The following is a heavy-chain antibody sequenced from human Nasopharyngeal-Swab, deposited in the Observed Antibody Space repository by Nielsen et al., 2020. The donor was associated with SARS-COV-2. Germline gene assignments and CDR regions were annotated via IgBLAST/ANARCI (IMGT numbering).Heavy chain of an antibody. CDR2: ISHNSGT. V-gene: IGHV4-59*11. Sequence: SETLSLTCTVSGVSISSQYWSCIRQPTGKGLEWIGYISHNSGTNYNPSLKSRVTMFMDTSKNQFSLKLRSVTAADTAVYYCAKEGATGWFDPWGQGTLVTVSS. CDR3: AKEGATGWFDP. J-gene: IGHJ5*02. CDR1: GVSISSQY.